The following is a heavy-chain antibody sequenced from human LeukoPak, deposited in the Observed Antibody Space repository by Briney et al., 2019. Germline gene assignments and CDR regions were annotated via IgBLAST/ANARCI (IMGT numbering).Heavy chain of an antibody. J-gene: IGHJ5*02. Sequence: GGSLRLSCAASGFTFSSYSMNWVRQAPGKGLEWISYIGSSSGGTINSADSVKGRFTISRDNAKDSLYLQMNNLRAEDTAVYYCTGGGLVRGVTHWFDPWSQGTLVTVSS. CDR1: GFTFSSYS. CDR2: IGSSSGGTI. V-gene: IGHV3-48*01. D-gene: IGHD3-10*01. CDR3: TGGGLVRGVTHWFDP.